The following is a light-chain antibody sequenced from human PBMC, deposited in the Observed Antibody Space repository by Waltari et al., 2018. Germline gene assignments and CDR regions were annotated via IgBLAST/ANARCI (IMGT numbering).Light chain of an antibody. Sequence: DIVMTQSPDSLAVSLGERATINCMSSQSVLSSSNNKNSLAWYQQKPGQPPKLLIYWASTRESGVPDRFSGGGSGTDFTLTISSLQAEDVAVYYCQQYYGSPLTFGGGTKVEIK. CDR1: QSVLSSSNNKNS. V-gene: IGKV4-1*01. CDR3: QQYYGSPLT. J-gene: IGKJ4*01. CDR2: WAS.